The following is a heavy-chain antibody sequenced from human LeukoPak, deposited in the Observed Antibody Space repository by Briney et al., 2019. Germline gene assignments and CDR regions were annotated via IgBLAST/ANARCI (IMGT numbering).Heavy chain of an antibody. CDR2: IYYSGST. D-gene: IGHD4-11*01. V-gene: IGHV4-4*07. CDR3: ARVVTHGWFDP. J-gene: IGHJ5*02. CDR1: GGSISSYY. Sequence: SETLSLTCTVSGGSISSYYWSWIRRPAGKGLEWIGRIYYSGSTNYNPSLKSRVTISVDTSKNQFSLKLSSVTAADTAVYYCARVVTHGWFDPWGQGTLVTVSS.